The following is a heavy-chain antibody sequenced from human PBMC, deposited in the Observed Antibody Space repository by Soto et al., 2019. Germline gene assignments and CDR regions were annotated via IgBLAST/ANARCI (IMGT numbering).Heavy chain of an antibody. CDR2: IVVGSGNT. CDR1: GFTFTSSA. J-gene: IGHJ4*02. V-gene: IGHV1-58*01. CDR3: AKHLNNGSPDY. Sequence: SVKVSCKASGFTFTSSAVQWVRQARGQRLEWIGWIVVGSGNTNYAQKFQERVTITRDMSTSTAYMELNSLRAEDTAVFYCAKHLNNGSPDYWGQGTLVTVSS. D-gene: IGHD2-8*01.